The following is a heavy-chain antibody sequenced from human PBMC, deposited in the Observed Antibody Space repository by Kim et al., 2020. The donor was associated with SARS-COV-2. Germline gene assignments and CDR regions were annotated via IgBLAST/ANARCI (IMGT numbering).Heavy chain of an antibody. Sequence: GSLRLSCVASGFSFSDARMSWVRQAPGKGLQWLGRIKSKIDDGTTDYAGPVKGRFTISRDDSKNTLYLEMNNLKMEDTAVYFCASSSLKQTFNRIDYFYGMDVWGQGTTVTVAS. CDR3: ASSSLKQTFNRIDYFYGMDV. V-gene: IGHV3-15*01. CDR1: GFSFSDAR. J-gene: IGHJ6*02. D-gene: IGHD2-2*01. CDR2: IKSKIDDGTT.